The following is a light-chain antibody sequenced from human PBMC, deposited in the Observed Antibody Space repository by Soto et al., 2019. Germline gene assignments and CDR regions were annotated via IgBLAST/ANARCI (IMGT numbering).Light chain of an antibody. J-gene: IGKJ5*01. V-gene: IGKV3-11*01. CDR2: DAP. CDR3: QQRSNWPRT. Sequence: EIVLTQSPATLSLSPGERATLSRRASQSVSSYLAWCQQKPGQAPRLLIYDAPNRATGIPARFSGSGSGTDFTLTISSLEPEDFAVYYCQQRSNWPRTFGQGTRLEIK. CDR1: QSVSSY.